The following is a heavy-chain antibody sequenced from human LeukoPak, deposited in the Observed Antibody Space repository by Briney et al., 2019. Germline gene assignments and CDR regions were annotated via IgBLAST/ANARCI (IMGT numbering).Heavy chain of an antibody. J-gene: IGHJ5*02. CDR2: INHSGST. CDR3: ARGRIVVVSKNWFDP. CDR1: GGSFSGYY. D-gene: IGHD3-22*01. V-gene: IGHV4-34*01. Sequence: PSETLSLTCAVYGGSFSGYYWSWIRQPPGKGLEWIGEINHSGSTNYNPSLKSRVTISVDTSKNQFSLKLSSVTAADTAVYYCARGRIVVVSKNWFDPWGQGTLVTVSS.